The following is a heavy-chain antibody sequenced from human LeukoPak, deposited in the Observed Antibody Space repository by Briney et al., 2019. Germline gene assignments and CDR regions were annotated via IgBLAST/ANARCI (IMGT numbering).Heavy chain of an antibody. CDR3: TTDLSSGLSPPDY. D-gene: IGHD3-22*01. CDR1: GFTFSNAW. V-gene: IGHV3-15*01. J-gene: IGHJ4*02. Sequence: TGGSLRLSCAASGFTFSNAWMSWVRQAPGKGLEWVGRIKSKTDGGTTDYAAPVKGRFTISRDDSKNTLYLQMNSLKTEDTAVYYCTTDLSSGLSPPDYWGQGTLVTVSS. CDR2: IKSKTDGGTT.